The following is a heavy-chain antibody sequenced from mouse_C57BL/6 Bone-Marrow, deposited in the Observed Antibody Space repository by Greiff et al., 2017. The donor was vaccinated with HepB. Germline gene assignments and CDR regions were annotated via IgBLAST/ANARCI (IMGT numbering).Heavy chain of an antibody. CDR2: IDPENGDT. V-gene: IGHV14-4*01. J-gene: IGHJ2*01. Sequence: VQLKQSGAELVRPGASVKLSCTASGFNIKDDYMHWVKQRPEQGLEWIGWIDPENGDTEYASKFQGKATITADTSSNTAYLQLSSLTSEDTAVYYCTSLETGNFDYWGQGTTLTVSS. D-gene: IGHD4-1*01. CDR3: TSLETGNFDY. CDR1: GFNIKDDY.